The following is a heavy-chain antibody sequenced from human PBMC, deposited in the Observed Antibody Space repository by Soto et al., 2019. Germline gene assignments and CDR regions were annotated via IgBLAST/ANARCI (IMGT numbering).Heavy chain of an antibody. J-gene: IGHJ4*02. CDR3: AQEGIDSAYVPTGTDY. Sequence: EVQLLGSGGGLVQPGGSLRLSCAASGFTFSSYAMTWVRQAPGKGLEWVSAISGSGGSTYYAGSVKGRFTISRDNSKNTLYLQMNSLRAEDTAVYYCAQEGIDSAYVPTGTDYWGQGTLVTVSS. V-gene: IGHV3-23*01. CDR1: GFTFSSYA. CDR2: ISGSGGST. D-gene: IGHD5-12*01.